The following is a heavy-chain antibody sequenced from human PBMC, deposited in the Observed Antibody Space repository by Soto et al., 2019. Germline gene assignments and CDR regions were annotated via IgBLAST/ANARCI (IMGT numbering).Heavy chain of an antibody. J-gene: IGHJ4*02. CDR1: GFSLSTSGVG. CDR2: IYWDDDK. CDR3: AHRPSYCNGGSCYSGFDY. D-gene: IGHD2-15*01. Sequence: QITLKESGPTLVKPTQTLTLTCTFSGFSLSTSGVGVGWIRQPPGKALEWLALIYWDDDKRYSPSLKSRLTHTKDTSKNPVVLNITKMDPVDTATYYCAHRPSYCNGGSCYSGFDYWGQGTLVTVSS. V-gene: IGHV2-5*02.